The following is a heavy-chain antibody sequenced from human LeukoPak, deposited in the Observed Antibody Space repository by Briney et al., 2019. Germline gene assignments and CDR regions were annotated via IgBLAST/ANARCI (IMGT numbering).Heavy chain of an antibody. J-gene: IGHJ4*02. V-gene: IGHV4-34*01. D-gene: IGHD6-13*01. Sequence: SETLSLTCAVYGGSFSGYYWSWIRQPPGKGLEWIGEINRSGSTNYNPSLKSRVTISVDTSKNQFSLKLSSVTAADTAVYYCARGPPGYSSSWYYFDYWGQGTLVTVSS. CDR2: INRSGST. CDR3: ARGPPGYSSSWYYFDY. CDR1: GGSFSGYY.